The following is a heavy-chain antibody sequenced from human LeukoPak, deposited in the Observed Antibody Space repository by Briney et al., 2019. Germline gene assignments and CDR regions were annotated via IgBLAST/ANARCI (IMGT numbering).Heavy chain of an antibody. CDR2: ISSSGSTI. V-gene: IGHV3-11*01. Sequence: KPGGSLRLSCAASGFTFSDYYMSWIRQAPGKGLEWVSYISSSGSTIYYADSVKGRFTISRDNAKNSLYLQMNSLRAEDTAVYYCARALDRGSYAIDYWGQGTLVTVSS. CDR3: ARALDRGSYAIDY. D-gene: IGHD1-26*01. J-gene: IGHJ4*02. CDR1: GFTFSDYY.